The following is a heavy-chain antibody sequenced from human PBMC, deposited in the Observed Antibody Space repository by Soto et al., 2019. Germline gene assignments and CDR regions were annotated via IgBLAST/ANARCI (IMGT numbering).Heavy chain of an antibody. CDR2: INAGNGNT. D-gene: IGHD3-22*01. Sequence: ASVKVSCKASGYTFTSYAMHWVRQAPGQRLEWMGWINAGNGNTKYSQKFQGRVTITRDTSASTAYMELSSLRSEDTAVYYCARVVGYYDSSGYYYLSENDWLDPWGQGTLVTVSS. CDR1: GYTFTSYA. V-gene: IGHV1-3*01. CDR3: ARVVGYYDSSGYYYLSENDWLDP. J-gene: IGHJ5*02.